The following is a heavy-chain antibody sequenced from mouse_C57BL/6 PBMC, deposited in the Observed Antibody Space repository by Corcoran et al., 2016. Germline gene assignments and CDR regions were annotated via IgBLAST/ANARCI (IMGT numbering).Heavy chain of an antibody. CDR2: INPNNGGT. J-gene: IGHJ1*03. Sequence: EVQLQQSGPELVKPGASVKISCKASGYTFTDYYMNWVKQSHGKSLEWIGDINPNNGGTSYNQKFKGKATLTVDKSSSTAYMELRSLTSEDSAVYYCARRGFITPRYFDVWGTGTTVTVSS. V-gene: IGHV1-26*01. CDR1: GYTFTDYY. CDR3: ARRGFITPRYFDV. D-gene: IGHD1-1*01.